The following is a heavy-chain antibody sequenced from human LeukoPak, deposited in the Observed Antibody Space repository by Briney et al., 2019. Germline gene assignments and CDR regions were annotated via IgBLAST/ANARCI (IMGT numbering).Heavy chain of an antibody. Sequence: GGSLRLSCAASGLXFSNAWISWVRQAPGKGLEWVGRIKGKIDGGTTDHVAPVQGRFTISRDDSKNTLYLQMNSLKTEDTAVYYCTTVGLYDILTGHYHDSFDRWGQGTMVTVSS. J-gene: IGHJ3*01. D-gene: IGHD3-9*01. CDR2: IKGKIDGGTT. CDR3: TTVGLYDILTGHYHDSFDR. CDR1: GLXFSNAW. V-gene: IGHV3-15*01.